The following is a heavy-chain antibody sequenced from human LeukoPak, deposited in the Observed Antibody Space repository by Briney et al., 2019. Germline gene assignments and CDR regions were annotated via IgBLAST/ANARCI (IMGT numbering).Heavy chain of an antibody. D-gene: IGHD3-3*01. CDR2: ISGSGGST. CDR1: GFTFSSYA. V-gene: IGHV3-23*01. CDR3: AKSDFWSGYNWFDP. J-gene: IGHJ5*02. Sequence: GGSLRLSCAASGFTFSSYAMSWVRQAPGKGLEWVSAISGSGGSTYYADSVKGWFTISRDNSKNTLYLQMNSLRAEDTAVYYCAKSDFWSGYNWFDPWGQGTLVTVSS.